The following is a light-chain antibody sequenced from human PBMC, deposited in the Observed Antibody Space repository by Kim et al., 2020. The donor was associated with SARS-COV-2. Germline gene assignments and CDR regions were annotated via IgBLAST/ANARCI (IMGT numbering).Light chain of an antibody. Sequence: SYELTQPPSVSVSPGQTASITCSGDKLGDKYACWYQQKPGQSPVLVIYQDSKRPSGIPERFSGSNSGHTATLTISGTQAMDEADYYCQAWDSSTVVFGGG. J-gene: IGLJ2*01. CDR3: QAWDSSTVV. V-gene: IGLV3-1*01. CDR2: QDS. CDR1: KLGDKY.